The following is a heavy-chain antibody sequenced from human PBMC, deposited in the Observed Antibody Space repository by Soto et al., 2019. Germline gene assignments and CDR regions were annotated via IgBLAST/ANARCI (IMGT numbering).Heavy chain of an antibody. D-gene: IGHD3-22*01. J-gene: IGHJ6*02. Sequence: PSETLALTCAVYGGSFSGYYWSWIRQPPGKGMEWIGEINHSGSTNYNPSLKSRVTISVDTSKNQFSLKLSSVTAADTAVYYCARAPSPPLWGYFYDGDYYGMDVWGQGTTVTVSS. V-gene: IGHV4-34*01. CDR1: GGSFSGYY. CDR2: INHSGST. CDR3: ARAPSPPLWGYFYDGDYYGMDV.